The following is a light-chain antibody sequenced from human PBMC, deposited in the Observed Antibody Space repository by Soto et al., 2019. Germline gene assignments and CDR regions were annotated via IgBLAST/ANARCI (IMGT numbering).Light chain of an antibody. J-gene: IGKJ2*01. CDR2: DAT. V-gene: IGKV1-33*01. Sequence: DIQMTQSPSSLSASVGDRVTITCQATRDISVYLNWYQQKPERPPKLLVYDATNLQTGVPSRFSASGSGTHFSLTISSLQPEDIATYYCQQYDNLPPYTFGQGTKLEIK. CDR1: RDISVY. CDR3: QQYDNLPPYT.